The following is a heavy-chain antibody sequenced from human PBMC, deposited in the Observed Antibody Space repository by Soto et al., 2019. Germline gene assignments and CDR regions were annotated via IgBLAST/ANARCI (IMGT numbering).Heavy chain of an antibody. J-gene: IGHJ6*02. CDR1: GFNFNSYT. CDR3: AKDTPTGTTIYYYYGMDV. D-gene: IGHD1-1*01. V-gene: IGHV3-30*18. CDR2: ISYDGSNK. Sequence: PGGSLRLSCAASGFNFNSYTINWVRQAPGKGLEWVAVISYDGSNKYYADSVKGRFTISRDNSKNTLYLQMNSLRAEDTAVYYCAKDTPTGTTIYYYYGMDVWGQGTTVTVSS.